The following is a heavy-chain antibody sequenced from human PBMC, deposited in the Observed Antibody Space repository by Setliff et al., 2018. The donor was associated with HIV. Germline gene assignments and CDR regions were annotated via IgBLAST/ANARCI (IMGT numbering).Heavy chain of an antibody. CDR3: SRLYYNFWTSHRAFFNY. CDR1: GYSISSGYF. V-gene: IGHV4-38-2*01. J-gene: IGHJ4*02. D-gene: IGHD3-3*01. CDR2: LYHSGTN. Sequence: SETLSLTCAVSGYSISSGYFWGWIRQPPGKGLEWIGSLYHSGTNFYDPSLKSRVTISLDTSTNRFSLKLNSVTAADTAIYYCSRLYYNFWTSHRAFFNYWGQGTLVTVSS.